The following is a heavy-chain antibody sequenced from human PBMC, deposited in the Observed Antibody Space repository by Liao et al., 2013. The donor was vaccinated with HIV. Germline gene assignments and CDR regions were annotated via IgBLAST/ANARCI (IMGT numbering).Heavy chain of an antibody. CDR3: ARVRRGSGIPWYFDY. Sequence: QVQLQESGPGLVKPSETLSLTCTVSGVSISSYYWNWIRQPAEKGLEWIGRIYTNGSTNYNPSLKSRVTMSVDTSKRQVSLKLRSVTAADTAVYYCARVRRGSGIPWYFDYWGRGTLVTVAS. V-gene: IGHV4-4*07. D-gene: IGHD3-10*01. CDR1: GVSISSYY. CDR2: IYTNGST. J-gene: IGHJ4*02.